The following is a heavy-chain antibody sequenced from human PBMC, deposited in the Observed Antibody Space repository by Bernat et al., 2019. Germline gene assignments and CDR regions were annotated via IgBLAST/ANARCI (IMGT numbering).Heavy chain of an antibody. V-gene: IGHV4-31*03. D-gene: IGHD3-9*01. CDR3: ARDQHYNILTGYFWGMDV. J-gene: IGHJ6*02. Sequence: QVQLQESGPGLVKPSQTLSLTRTVSGGSISSGGYYWSWIRQHPGKGLEWIGYIYYSGSTSYNPSLKSRVNISVDTSMNQFSLKLSSVTAADTAVYYCARDQHYNILTGYFWGMDVWGQGTTVTVSS. CDR1: GGSISSGGYY. CDR2: IYYSGST.